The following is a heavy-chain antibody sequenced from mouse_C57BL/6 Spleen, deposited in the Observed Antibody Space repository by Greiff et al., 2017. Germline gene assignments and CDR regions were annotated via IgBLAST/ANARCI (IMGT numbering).Heavy chain of an antibody. CDR1: GYSITSGYY. D-gene: IGHD4-1*01. J-gene: IGHJ4*01. V-gene: IGHV3-6*01. Sequence: EVKLQESGPGLVKPSQSLSLTCSVTGYSITSGYYWNWIRQFPGNKLEWMGYISYDGSNNYNPSLKNRISITRDTSKNQFFLKLNSVTTEDTATYYCAREGLELVYAMDYWGQGTSVTVSS. CDR2: ISYDGSN. CDR3: AREGLELVYAMDY.